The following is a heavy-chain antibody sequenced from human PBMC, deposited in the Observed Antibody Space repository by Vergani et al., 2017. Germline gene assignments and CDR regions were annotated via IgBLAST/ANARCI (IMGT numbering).Heavy chain of an antibody. Sequence: EVDLVESGGGLAQPGGSLRLSCEASGITFWKFGMHWVRQGPGKGLEWVSGISWNSGAVAYADSVRGRFTISRDNAKNSLFLEMNSLRFEDTAVYFCTKGSVYYHDSAGHCYDPYTGFDLWGQGTLVTVSS. CDR1: GITFWKFG. CDR2: ISWNSGAV. V-gene: IGHV3-9*01. CDR3: TKGSVYYHDSAGHCYDPYTGFDL. D-gene: IGHD2-21*01. J-gene: IGHJ3*01.